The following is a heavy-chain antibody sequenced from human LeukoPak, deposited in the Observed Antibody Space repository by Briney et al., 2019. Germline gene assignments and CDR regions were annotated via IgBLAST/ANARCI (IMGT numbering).Heavy chain of an antibody. J-gene: IGHJ5*02. CDR3: ARVIHRSWFDP. CDR2: IYYSGNT. CDR1: GGSISNYY. Sequence: SETLSLTCIVSGGSISNYYWGWIRQPPGKGLEWIGSIYYSGNTYYNPSLKSRVTISLATSKNQFSLKLSSVTAADTAVYYCARVIHRSWFDPWGQGTLVTVSS. D-gene: IGHD1-14*01. V-gene: IGHV4-39*07.